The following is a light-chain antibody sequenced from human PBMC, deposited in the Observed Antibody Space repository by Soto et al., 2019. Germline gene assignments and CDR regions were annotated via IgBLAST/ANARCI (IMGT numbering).Light chain of an antibody. CDR3: QQGYSCPWT. CDR1: QSVTTH. J-gene: IGKJ1*01. CDR2: AIS. V-gene: IGKV1-39*01. Sequence: DIQXTQKNFSLAALVGESVTIICRASQSVTTHLNWYQQKAGEAXNXXLYAISNSKSGVSSRFSGSGSGTDFSLTINTLQPEDFVTYYCQQGYSCPWTFGEGTKVET.